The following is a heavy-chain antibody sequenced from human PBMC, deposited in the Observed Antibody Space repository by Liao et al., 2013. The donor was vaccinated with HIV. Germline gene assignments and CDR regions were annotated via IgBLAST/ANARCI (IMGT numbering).Heavy chain of an antibody. Sequence: QVQLQESGPGLVKPSQTLSLTCTVSGGSISSGNYYWGWIRQPPGKGLEWIGSVYYTGSTYYNPSLKSRVTISVDTSKNQFSLKLSSVTAADTAVYYCVAWRYTPSYYFYFMDVWGKGTTVTVSS. CDR1: GGSISSGNYY. J-gene: IGHJ6*03. D-gene: IGHD1-1*01. CDR2: VYYTGST. CDR3: VAWRYTPSYYFYFMDV. V-gene: IGHV4-39*07.